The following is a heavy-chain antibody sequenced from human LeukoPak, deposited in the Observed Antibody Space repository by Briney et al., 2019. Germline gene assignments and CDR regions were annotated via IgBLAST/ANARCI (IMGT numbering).Heavy chain of an antibody. CDR2: ISLDGSNK. Sequence: GRSLRLSCAASRFAFSSYAMHWFRQAPGKGLEWVAVISLDGSNKYYADSVKGRFTISRDNSKNTLYLQMNSLRAEDTAVYYCARDPTTRSNQPQFYFDPWGQGTLVTVSS. J-gene: IGHJ5*02. V-gene: IGHV3-30*04. CDR1: RFAFSSYA. CDR3: ARDPTTRSNQPQFYFDP. D-gene: IGHD4-17*01.